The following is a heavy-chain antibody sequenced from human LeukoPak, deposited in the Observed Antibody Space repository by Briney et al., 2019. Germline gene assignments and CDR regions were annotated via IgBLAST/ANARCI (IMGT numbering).Heavy chain of an antibody. V-gene: IGHV1-24*01. CDR1: GYTLTELS. CDR2: FDPEDGET. J-gene: IGHJ3*02. D-gene: IGHD3-10*01. Sequence: ASVKVSCKVSGYTLTELSMHWVRQAPGKGLEWMGGFDPEDGETIYAQKFQGRVTMTEDTSTDTAYMELSSLRSEDTAVYYCATGHTSPYGSGRYDAFDIWGQGTMVTVSS. CDR3: ATGHTSPYGSGRYDAFDI.